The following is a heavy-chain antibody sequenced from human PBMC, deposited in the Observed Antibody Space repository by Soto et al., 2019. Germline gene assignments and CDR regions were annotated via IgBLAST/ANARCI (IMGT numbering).Heavy chain of an antibody. CDR2: FYPGDSDT. V-gene: IGHV5-51*01. J-gene: IGHJ4*02. Sequence: GEALKISCKGSGDYFPSYWFGWVRQMPGKGLEWRGIFYPGDSDTRYSPSFQGQVTISADRSISTAYLQWRSLKPSDTAMYYCARHGNGPERVAVWGRGTLVPVSA. D-gene: IGHD3-3*01. CDR3: ARHGNGPERVAV. CDR1: GDYFPSYW.